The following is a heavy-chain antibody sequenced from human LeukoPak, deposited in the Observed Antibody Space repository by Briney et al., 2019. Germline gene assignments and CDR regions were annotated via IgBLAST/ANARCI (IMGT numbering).Heavy chain of an antibody. Sequence: GGSLRLSCAASGFTFSTYSANWVGQARGKGLEWLSYIGSGSNDIYYADSATGRFPISRANARTSVYLQMHGPRDEDAAVYYCAIDRSSWPIEYFHHWGQGALLTVSS. CDR3: AIDRSSWPIEYFHH. CDR2: IGSGSNDI. V-gene: IGHV3-48*02. J-gene: IGHJ1*01. CDR1: GFTFSTYS. D-gene: IGHD6-13*01.